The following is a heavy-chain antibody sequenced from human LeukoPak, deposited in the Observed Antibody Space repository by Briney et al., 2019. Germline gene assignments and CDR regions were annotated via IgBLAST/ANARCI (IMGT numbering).Heavy chain of an antibody. Sequence: ASVKVSCKASGGTFSSYAISWVRQAPGQGLEWMGGIIPIFGTANYAQKFQGRVTITADESMSTAYMELSSLRSEDTAVYYCARHYCSSTSCYALRYGYFQHWGQGTLVTVSS. CDR2: IIPIFGTA. CDR1: GGTFSSYA. J-gene: IGHJ1*01. V-gene: IGHV1-69*13. CDR3: ARHYCSSTSCYALRYGYFQH. D-gene: IGHD2-2*01.